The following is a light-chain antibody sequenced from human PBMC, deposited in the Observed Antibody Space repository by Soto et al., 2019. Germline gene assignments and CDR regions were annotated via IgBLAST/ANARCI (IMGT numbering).Light chain of an antibody. Sequence: IQLTQSPASLSASVGDRVIITCRASQAISSYLAWYQQKPGKAPKLLIHNVSTLQSGVPSRFSGSGSGTDFTLTISSLQPEDFATYYCQPGNSYPPTFGQGTKVDIK. CDR3: QPGNSYPPT. CDR1: QAISSY. CDR2: NVS. V-gene: IGKV1-9*01. J-gene: IGKJ1*01.